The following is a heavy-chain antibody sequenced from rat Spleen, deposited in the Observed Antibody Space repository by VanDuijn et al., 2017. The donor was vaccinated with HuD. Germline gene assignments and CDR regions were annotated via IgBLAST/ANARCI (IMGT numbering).Heavy chain of an antibody. D-gene: IGHD1-11*01. J-gene: IGHJ2*01. CDR3: VKDRVGGYAFDY. V-gene: IGHV5S13*01. CDR2: ISTGGGNT. Sequence: EVQLVESNGGLVQPGRSLKLSCAASGFIFSRSAMAWVRQAPTKGLEWVATISTGGGNTYYRDSVKGRFTISRNNAENTVYLQMNSLRSEDTANYYCVKDRVGGYAFDYWGQGVMVTVSS. CDR1: GFIFSRSA.